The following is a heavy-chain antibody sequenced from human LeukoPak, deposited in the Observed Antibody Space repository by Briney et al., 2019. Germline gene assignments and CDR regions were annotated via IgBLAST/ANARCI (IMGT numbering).Heavy chain of an antibody. CDR2: LNTCNGDT. CDR1: GYTFTNLA. V-gene: IGHV1-3*04. D-gene: IGHD3-22*01. CDR3: ARDPLSGYYDY. J-gene: IGHJ4*02. Sequence: ASVKVACKASGYTFTNLAIHWVRQAPGQRLEWMGWLNTCNGDTKYSEKFQDRISITRDTSASTAYMDLSSLRSEDTAVYYCARDPLSGYYDYWGLGTLVTVSS.